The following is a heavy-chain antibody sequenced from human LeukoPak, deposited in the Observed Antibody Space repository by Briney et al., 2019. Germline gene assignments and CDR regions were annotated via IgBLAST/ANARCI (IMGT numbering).Heavy chain of an antibody. CDR2: ISAYNGNT. D-gene: IGHD2-2*01. CDR1: GGTFSSYA. J-gene: IGHJ5*02. CDR3: AREGDCSSTSCYGNWFDP. V-gene: IGHV1-18*01. Sequence: PGASVKVSCKASGGTFSSYAISWVRQAPGQGLEWMGWISAYNGNTNYAQKLQGRVTMTTDTSTSTAYMELRSLRSDDTAVYYCAREGDCSSTSCYGNWFDPWGQGTLVTVSS.